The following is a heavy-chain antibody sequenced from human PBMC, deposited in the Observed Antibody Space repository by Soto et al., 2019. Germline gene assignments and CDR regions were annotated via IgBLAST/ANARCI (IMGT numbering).Heavy chain of an antibody. CDR2: ISWNSDSI. D-gene: IGHD3-3*01. CDR3: TKVGGLYDFWSGPLHFDL. CDR1: GFIFDDFA. J-gene: IGHJ4*02. V-gene: IGHV3-9*01. Sequence: EAQLVESGGGLVQPGRSLRLSCAGSGFIFDDFAIHWVRQAPGKGLEWVSGISWNSDSIGYADSVKGRFTISRDNAKNALYLQMNSLRVEDTALYYCTKVGGLYDFWSGPLHFDLWGQGTRVTVSS.